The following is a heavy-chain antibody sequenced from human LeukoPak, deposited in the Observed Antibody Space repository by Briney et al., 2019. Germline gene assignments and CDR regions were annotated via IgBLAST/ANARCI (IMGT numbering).Heavy chain of an antibody. D-gene: IGHD3-10*01. CDR2: IIPIFGTA. CDR3: ARDRPTMIRGVKDY. Sequence: ASVKVSCKASGGTFSSYAISWVRQAPGQGLEWMGGIIPIFGTANYAQKFQGRVTITADESTSTAYMEMRSLRSDDTAVYYCARDRPTMIRGVKDYWGQGTLVTVSA. CDR1: GGTFSSYA. V-gene: IGHV1-69*01. J-gene: IGHJ4*02.